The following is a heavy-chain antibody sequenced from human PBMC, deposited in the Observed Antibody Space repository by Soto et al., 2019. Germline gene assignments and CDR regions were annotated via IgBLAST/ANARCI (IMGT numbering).Heavy chain of an antibody. Sequence: GGSLRLSCAASGFILTNYNMHCVRQAPSQGLEWVAPVSPRGDKYYADSVKGRFPISRDDSMNPLSLEINSQRTDDTALYYCVGDPRVGATNGALDIWGQGTTVTVSS. V-gene: IGHV3-30-3*01. CDR1: GFILTNYN. J-gene: IGHJ3*02. CDR3: VGDPRVGATNGALDI. CDR2: VSPRGDK.